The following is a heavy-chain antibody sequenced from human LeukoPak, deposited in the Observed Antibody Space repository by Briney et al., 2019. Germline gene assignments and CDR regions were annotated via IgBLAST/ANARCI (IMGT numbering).Heavy chain of an antibody. D-gene: IGHD3-3*01. J-gene: IGHJ4*02. Sequence: GGSLRLSCAAAGFTFSSYAMSWVRQAPGKGLELVSAISGSCGSTYYADSVEGRFTISRDNSKNTLYLQMSSLRAEDTAVYYCAKGRVVLIFGVVISFDYWGQGTLVTVSS. V-gene: IGHV3-23*01. CDR2: ISGSCGST. CDR1: GFTFSSYA. CDR3: AKGRVVLIFGVVISFDY.